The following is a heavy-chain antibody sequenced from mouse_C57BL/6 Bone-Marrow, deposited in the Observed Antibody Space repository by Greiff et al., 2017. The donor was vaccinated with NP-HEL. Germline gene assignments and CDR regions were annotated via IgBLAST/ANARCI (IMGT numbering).Heavy chain of an antibody. D-gene: IGHD3-2*02. V-gene: IGHV5-17*03. Sequence: EVKLEESGGGLVKPGGSLKLSCAASGFTFSDYGMHWVRQAPEKGLEWVAYISSGSSTIYYADTVKGRFTISRDNAKNTLYLQMSSLKSEDTAMYYCARTAQATEDYWGQGTSVTVSS. CDR2: ISSGSSTI. CDR1: GFTFSDYG. CDR3: ARTAQATEDY. J-gene: IGHJ4*01.